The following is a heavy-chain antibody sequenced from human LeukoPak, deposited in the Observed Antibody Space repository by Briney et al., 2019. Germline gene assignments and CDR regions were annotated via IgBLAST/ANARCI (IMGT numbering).Heavy chain of an antibody. CDR1: GYTFTSYD. CDR3: ARPRSAYYDSSGYDL. Sequence: ASVKVSCKASGYTFTSYDINWVRQASGQGPEWMGWMNPNRGDTGYAQKFQGRVTMTRSTTTSTAYMELSSLRSEDTAVYFCARPRSAYYDSSGYDLWGQGTLVTVSS. J-gene: IGHJ4*02. V-gene: IGHV1-8*01. D-gene: IGHD3-22*01. CDR2: MNPNRGDT.